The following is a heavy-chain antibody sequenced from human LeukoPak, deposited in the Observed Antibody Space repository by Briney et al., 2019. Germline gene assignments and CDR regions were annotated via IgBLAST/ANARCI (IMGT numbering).Heavy chain of an antibody. D-gene: IGHD3-10*01. Sequence: SETLSLTCTVSGGSLSSYYWSWIRQSPGKGLEWIGYVYYTGSTNYNPSLKSRVTISVDTSRNQFSLKLTSVTAADTAVYYCARGGGSGRGNWFDPWGQGSLVIVSS. CDR3: ARGGGSGRGNWFDP. CDR1: GGSLSSYY. J-gene: IGHJ5*02. CDR2: VYYTGST. V-gene: IGHV4-59*01.